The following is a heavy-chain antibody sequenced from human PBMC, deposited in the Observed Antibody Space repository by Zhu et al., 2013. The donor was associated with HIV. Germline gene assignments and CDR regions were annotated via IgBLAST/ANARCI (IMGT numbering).Heavy chain of an antibody. Sequence: QVQLVQSGAEVKKPGASVRVSCKASGYTFTDYAIHWVRQAPGQSLEWMGWINAGNGFTKYSQKFQGRVTITRDTSASTAYMDLSSLTSEDTAVYYCARDGGRGGDIVVVPAAMLVYAFDIWGQGTMVTVSS. CDR3: ARDGGRGGDIVVVPAAMLVYAFDI. J-gene: IGHJ3*02. CDR1: GYTFTDYA. CDR2: INAGNGFT. V-gene: IGHV1-3*01. D-gene: IGHD2-2*01.